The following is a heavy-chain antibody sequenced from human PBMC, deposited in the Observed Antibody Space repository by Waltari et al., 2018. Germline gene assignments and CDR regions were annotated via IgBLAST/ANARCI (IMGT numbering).Heavy chain of an antibody. CDR2: INHSGRT. CDR3: ARGGHAGGSCYSCWFDP. J-gene: IGHJ5*02. Sequence: QVQLQQWGAGLLKPSETLSLTCAVYGGSFSGYYWSWIRQPPGKGLEWIGEINHSGRTNYNPSLKSRVTISVDTSKNQFSLKLSSVTAADTAVYYCARGGHAGGSCYSCWFDPWGQGTLVTVSS. V-gene: IGHV4-34*01. D-gene: IGHD2-15*01. CDR1: GGSFSGYY.